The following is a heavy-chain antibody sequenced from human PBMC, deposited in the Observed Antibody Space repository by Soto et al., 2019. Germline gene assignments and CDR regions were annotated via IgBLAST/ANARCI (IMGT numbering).Heavy chain of an antibody. CDR2: IIPIFGIG. Sequence: QVQLVQSGAEVKKPGSSVKVSCKASGGTFNRYAISWVRQAPGQGLEWMGGIIPIFGIGNDAQRFQGRVTITADDSTGTAYRELSSLRSEDTGVYYCARSAITLFGVVSIPPHYYSEMDVWGQGTTVTVSS. CDR3: ARSAITLFGVVSIPPHYYSEMDV. CDR1: GGTFNRYA. V-gene: IGHV1-69*01. D-gene: IGHD3-3*01. J-gene: IGHJ6*02.